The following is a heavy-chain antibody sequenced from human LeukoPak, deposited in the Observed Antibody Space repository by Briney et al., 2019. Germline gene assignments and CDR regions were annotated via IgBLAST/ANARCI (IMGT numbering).Heavy chain of an antibody. V-gene: IGHV4-34*01. CDR3: ARGRYYDFWSGYYTTNPYYYGMDV. Sequence: PSETLSLTCAVYGGSFSGYYWSWIRQPPGKGLEWIGEINHSGSTNYNPSLKSRVTISVDTSKNQFSLKLSSVTAADTAVYYCARGRYYDFWSGYYTTNPYYYGMDVWGQGTTATVSS. CDR1: GGSFSGYY. CDR2: INHSGST. J-gene: IGHJ6*02. D-gene: IGHD3-3*01.